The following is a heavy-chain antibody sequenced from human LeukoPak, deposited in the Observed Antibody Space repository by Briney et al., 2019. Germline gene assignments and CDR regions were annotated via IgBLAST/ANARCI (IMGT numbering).Heavy chain of an antibody. D-gene: IGHD6-13*01. J-gene: IGHJ4*02. V-gene: IGHV3-7*01. CDR2: IKQDGSEK. CDR1: EFIFSGYW. Sequence: QSGGSLRLSCAASEFIFSGYWMNWVRQAPGKGLEWVANIKQDGSEKQYVDSVRGRFTISRDNAKNSLYLQMNSLRVEDTAVYYCERDGFVGAADYWGQGTLVTVSS. CDR3: ERDGFVGAADY.